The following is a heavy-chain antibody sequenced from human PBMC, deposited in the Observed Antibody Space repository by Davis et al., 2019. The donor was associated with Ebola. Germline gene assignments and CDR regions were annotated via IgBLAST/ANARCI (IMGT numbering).Heavy chain of an antibody. CDR3: ARDDWNQNWFDP. D-gene: IGHD1-1*01. Sequence: SVKVSCKVSGYGLTHFAVHWVRQAPGQGLEWMGGIIPIFGTANYAQKFQGRVTITADKSTSTAYMELSSLRSEDTAVYYCARDDWNQNWFDPWGQGTLVTVSS. J-gene: IGHJ5*02. V-gene: IGHV1-69*06. CDR2: IIPIFGTA. CDR1: GYGLTHFA.